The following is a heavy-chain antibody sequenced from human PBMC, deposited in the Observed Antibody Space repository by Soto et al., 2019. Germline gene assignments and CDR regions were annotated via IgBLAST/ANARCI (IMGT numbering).Heavy chain of an antibody. J-gene: IGHJ4*02. D-gene: IGHD6-19*01. V-gene: IGHV3-30-3*01. CDR1: GFTFSSYA. Sequence: QVQLVESGGGVVQPGRSLRLSCAASGFTFSSYAMHWVRQAPGKGLEWVAVISYDGSNKYYADSVKGRFTISRDNSKNTRYLQMNSLRAEDTAVYYCARGRGWYAVPYFDYWGQGTLVTVSS. CDR3: ARGRGWYAVPYFDY. CDR2: ISYDGSNK.